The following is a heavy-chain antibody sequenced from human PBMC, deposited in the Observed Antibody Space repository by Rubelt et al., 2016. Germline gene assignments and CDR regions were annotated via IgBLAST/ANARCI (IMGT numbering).Heavy chain of an antibody. J-gene: IGHJ4*02. CDR2: ISAYNGNT. CDR1: GYTFTSYG. D-gene: IGHD4-23*01. Sequence: QVQLVQSGAEVKKPGASVKVSCKASGYTFTSYGISWVRQAPGQGLEWMGWISAYNGNTNYAQKLQGRCTMTHDTSPSTAYMELRSLGTGDTAVYYCARDVGGNSVLYYFDYWGQGTLVTVSS. CDR3: ARDVGGNSVLYYFDY. V-gene: IGHV1-18*01.